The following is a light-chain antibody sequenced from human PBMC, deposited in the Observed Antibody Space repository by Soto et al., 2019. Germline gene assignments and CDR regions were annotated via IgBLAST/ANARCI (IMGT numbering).Light chain of an antibody. CDR1: TSNIGSNF. V-gene: IGLV1-47*02. CDR3: AAWDDSLRGVV. CDR2: SSD. Sequence: QSVLTQPPSASETPGQRVTISCSGSTSNIGSNFVYWYQQLPGAAPKLLVYSSDQRPSGVPDRFSGSKSGTSASLAISGLRSEDEGDYYCAAWDDSLRGVVFGGGTKVTVL. J-gene: IGLJ2*01.